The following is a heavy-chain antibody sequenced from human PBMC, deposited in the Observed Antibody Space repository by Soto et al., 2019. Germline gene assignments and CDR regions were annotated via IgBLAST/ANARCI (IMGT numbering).Heavy chain of an antibody. CDR3: ARTPTIRYYFDY. J-gene: IGHJ4*02. Sequence: ASVKVSCKASGYTFTGYYMHWVRQAPGQGLEWMGWINPNSGGTNYAQKFQGWVTMIRDTSISTAYMELSRLRSDDTAVYYCARTPTIRYYFDYWGQGTLVTVSS. V-gene: IGHV1-2*04. D-gene: IGHD3-3*01. CDR1: GYTFTGYY. CDR2: INPNSGGT.